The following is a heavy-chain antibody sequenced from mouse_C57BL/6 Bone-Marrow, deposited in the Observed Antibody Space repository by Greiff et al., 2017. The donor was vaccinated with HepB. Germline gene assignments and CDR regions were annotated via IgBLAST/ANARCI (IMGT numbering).Heavy chain of an antibody. CDR3: ARGDGYPY. CDR1: GYSFTGYY. CDR2: INPSTGGT. Sequence: EVQRVESGPELVKPGASVKISCKASGYSFTGYYMNWVKQSPEKSLEWIGEINPSTGGTTYNQKFKAKATLTVDKSSSTAYMQLKSLTSEDSAVYYCARGDGYPYWGQGTTLTVSS. J-gene: IGHJ2*01. V-gene: IGHV1-42*01. D-gene: IGHD2-3*01.